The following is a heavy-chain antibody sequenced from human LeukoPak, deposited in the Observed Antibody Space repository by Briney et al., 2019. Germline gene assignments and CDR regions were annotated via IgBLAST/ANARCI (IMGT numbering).Heavy chain of an antibody. CDR2: IYHSGST. V-gene: IGHV4-30-2*01. Sequence: PSQTLSLTCAVSGGSISSGGYSWSWIRQPPGKGLEWIGYIYHSGSTYYNPSLKSRVTISVDTSKNQFSLKLSSVTAADTAVYYCAKAGGWYDPYYFDYWGQGTLVTVSS. CDR3: AKAGGWYDPYYFDY. J-gene: IGHJ4*02. CDR1: GGSISSGGYS. D-gene: IGHD6-19*01.